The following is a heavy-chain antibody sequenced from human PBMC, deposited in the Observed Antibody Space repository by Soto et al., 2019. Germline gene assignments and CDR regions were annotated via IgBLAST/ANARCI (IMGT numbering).Heavy chain of an antibody. CDR2: IYYSGST. J-gene: IGHJ4*02. V-gene: IGHV4-59*01. CDR3: ARDLGLRGPIDY. D-gene: IGHD4-17*01. Sequence: SETLSLTCTVSGGSISSYYWSWIRQPPGKGLEWIGYIYYSGSTNYNPSLKSRVTISVDTSKNQFSLKLSSVTAADTAVYYCARDLGLRGPIDYWGQGTLVTVSS. CDR1: GGSISSYY.